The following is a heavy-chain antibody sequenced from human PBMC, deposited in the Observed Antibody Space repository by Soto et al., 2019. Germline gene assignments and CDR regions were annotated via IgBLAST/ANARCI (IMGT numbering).Heavy chain of an antibody. D-gene: IGHD3-22*01. CDR2: IKQDGSEK. CDR1: GFTFSSYW. J-gene: IGHJ4*02. Sequence: EVQLVESGGGLVQPGGSLRLSCAASGFTFSSYWMSWVRQAPGKGLEWVANIKQDGSEKYYVDSVKGRFTISRDNAKNSLYLQMNSLRAEDTAVYYCARASYYSDSSGYQAYWGQGTMVTVSS. CDR3: ARASYYSDSSGYQAY. V-gene: IGHV3-7*03.